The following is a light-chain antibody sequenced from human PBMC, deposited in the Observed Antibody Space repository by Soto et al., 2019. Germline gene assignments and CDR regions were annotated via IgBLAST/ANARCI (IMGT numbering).Light chain of an antibody. CDR2: DVT. V-gene: IGLV2-14*01. CDR3: TPYTTSSPYV. CDR1: SSDVGAYNY. J-gene: IGLJ1*01. Sequence: QSVLTQPASVSGSPGQSIAISCTGTSSDVGAYNYVFWYQQYPGKAPKLIIYDVTNRPSGVSDRFSGSKSGNTASLTISGLQAEDEADYYCTPYTTSSPYVFGTGTKVTV.